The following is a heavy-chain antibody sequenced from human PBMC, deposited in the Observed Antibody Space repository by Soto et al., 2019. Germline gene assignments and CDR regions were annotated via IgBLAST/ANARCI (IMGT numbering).Heavy chain of an antibody. CDR2: IMPIFGTP. Sequence: QVQLVQSGAEVTKPGSSVKVSCKASGGTFDSYVISWLRQAPGQGLEWLGGIMPIFGTPNYAQKFRGRVTISADESTSTAYLELGSLTSDDTAVYYCARVHSSGIFYFVDPWGQGTLVTVSS. CDR3: ARVHSSGIFYFVDP. CDR1: GGTFDSYV. J-gene: IGHJ5*02. D-gene: IGHD3-10*01. V-gene: IGHV1-69*01.